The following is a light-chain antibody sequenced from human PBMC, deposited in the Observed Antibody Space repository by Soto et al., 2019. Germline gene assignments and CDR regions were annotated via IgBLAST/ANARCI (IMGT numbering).Light chain of an antibody. CDR2: DVS. CDR1: SSDVGSYNY. J-gene: IGLJ1*01. CDR3: CSYAGSYTKV. V-gene: IGLV2-11*01. Sequence: QSALTQPRSVSGSPGQSVTISCTGTSSDVGSYNYVSWYQQHPGKAPKLMIYDVSKWPSGVPDRFSGSKSGNTASLTISGLQAEDEADYYCCSYAGSYTKVFGIGTKLTVL.